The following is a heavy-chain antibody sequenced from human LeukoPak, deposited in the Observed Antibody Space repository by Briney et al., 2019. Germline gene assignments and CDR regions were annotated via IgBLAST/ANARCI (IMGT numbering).Heavy chain of an antibody. CDR1: GFTVSSNY. V-gene: IGHV3-53*01. J-gene: IGHJ4*02. Sequence: GGSLRLSCAASGFTVSSNYMSWVRQAPGKGLEWVSVIYSGGSTYYADSVKGRFTISRDNAKNSLYLQMNSLRAEDTAVYYCARDLGYYYDSSGSPFDYWGQGALVTVSS. D-gene: IGHD3-22*01. CDR2: IYSGGST. CDR3: ARDLGYYYDSSGSPFDY.